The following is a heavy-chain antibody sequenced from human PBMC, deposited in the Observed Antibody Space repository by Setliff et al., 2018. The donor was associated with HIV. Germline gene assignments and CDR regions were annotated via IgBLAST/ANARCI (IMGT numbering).Heavy chain of an antibody. V-gene: IGHV4-39*07. CDR2: IAYSGTTVYT. CDR1: GGSFIGSSFQ. J-gene: IGHJ4*02. CDR3: SRGPPFAF. Sequence: SETLSLTCNVSGGSFIGSSFQSTWIRQPPGRGLEWIGDIAYSGTTVYTNYNPSLESRVTVSEDTSRHPFFLKLTSVTADVTGIYYCSRGPPFAFWGQGLLVTVSS.